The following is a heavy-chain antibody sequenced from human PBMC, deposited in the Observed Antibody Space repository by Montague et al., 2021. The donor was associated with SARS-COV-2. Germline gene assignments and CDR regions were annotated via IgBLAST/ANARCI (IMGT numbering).Heavy chain of an antibody. D-gene: IGHD2/OR15-2a*01. Sequence: SETLSLTCSVSVGSISRSTHSWIWIPQLSGPRPNWIRTIYYTGTTLYHPSLKSRITMSVDASDNQSSLQLNSVSATDTAIYYCARAQMAVTEYYPDYWGQGILVTVSS. V-gene: IGHV4-39*01. J-gene: IGHJ4*02. CDR3: ARAQMAVTEYYPDY. CDR2: IYYTGTT. CDR1: VGSISRSTHS.